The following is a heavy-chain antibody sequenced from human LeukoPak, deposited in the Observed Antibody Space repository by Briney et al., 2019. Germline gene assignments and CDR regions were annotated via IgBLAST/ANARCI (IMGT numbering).Heavy chain of an antibody. Sequence: GGSLRLSCEASGFTFKNHSMNWVRQAPGRGLEWVSFISSSGGTIYYADSVKGRFTISRDNSKNTLYLQMNSLRAEDTAVYYCAKDLWPRLNTAMVNWGQGTLVTVSS. CDR1: GFTFKNHS. D-gene: IGHD5-18*01. V-gene: IGHV3-48*01. J-gene: IGHJ4*02. CDR2: ISSSGGTI. CDR3: AKDLWPRLNTAMVN.